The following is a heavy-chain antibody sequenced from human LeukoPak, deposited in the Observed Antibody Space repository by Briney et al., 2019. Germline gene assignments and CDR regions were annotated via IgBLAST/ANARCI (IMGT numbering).Heavy chain of an antibody. V-gene: IGHV3-30*02. CDR2: TRFDGSNK. CDR3: AKQWVDC. D-gene: IGHD1-26*01. CDR1: GFTFSTYG. Sequence: GGSLRLSCGASGFTFSTYGMHWVRQAPGKGLEWEAFTRFDGSNKYYADSVKGRFTISRDNSKNTLYLQMNSLRAEDTALYYCAKQWVDCWGQGTLVTVSS. J-gene: IGHJ4*02.